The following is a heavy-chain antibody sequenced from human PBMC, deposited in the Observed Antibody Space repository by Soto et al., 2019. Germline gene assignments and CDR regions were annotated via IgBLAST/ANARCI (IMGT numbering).Heavy chain of an antibody. CDR1: GGSFSGYY. V-gene: IGHV4-34*01. CDR2: INHSGST. J-gene: IGHJ6*02. CDR3: ARARKSEYYYYYYGMDV. Sequence: PSETLSLTCAVYGGSFSGYYWSWIRQPPGKGLEWIGEINHSGSTNYNPSLKSRVTISVDTSKNQFSLELSSVTAADTAVYYCARARKSEYYYYYYGMDVWGQGTTVTVSS.